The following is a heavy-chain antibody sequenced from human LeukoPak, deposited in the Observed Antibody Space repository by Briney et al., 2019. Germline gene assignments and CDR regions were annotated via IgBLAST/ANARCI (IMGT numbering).Heavy chain of an antibody. Sequence: GGSLRLSCAASGFTFSGYSMNWVRQAPGKGLEGISYTSSSGVTTDYADSVRGRFTISRDNAKNLLFLEMNSLRAEDTAVYYCVKDRTGTYTLDYWGQGTLVTVSS. CDR2: TSSSGVTT. CDR3: VKDRTGTYTLDY. CDR1: GFTFSGYS. V-gene: IGHV3-48*01. J-gene: IGHJ4*02. D-gene: IGHD3-10*01.